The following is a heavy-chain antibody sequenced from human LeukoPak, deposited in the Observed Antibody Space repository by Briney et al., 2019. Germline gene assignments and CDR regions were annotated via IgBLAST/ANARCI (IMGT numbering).Heavy chain of an antibody. V-gene: IGHV3-7*01. CDR3: ARGVPYDSWSGPHYSDY. D-gene: IGHD3-3*01. CDR1: GFTFSPNA. CDR2: IKQDGSQE. Sequence: SGGSLRLSCVASGFTFSPNAMNWVRQAPGKGLEWVAHIKQDGSQEYYVDSVKGRFTISRDSAKNSLYLQMNSLRAEDTAVYYCARGVPYDSWSGPHYSDYWGQGTLVTVSS. J-gene: IGHJ4*02.